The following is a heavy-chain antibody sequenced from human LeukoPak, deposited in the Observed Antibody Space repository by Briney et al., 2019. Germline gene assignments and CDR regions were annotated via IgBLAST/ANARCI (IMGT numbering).Heavy chain of an antibody. Sequence: SETLSLTCTVSGGSISSGSYLWSWIRQPVGKGLEWFGRIYTSGSTNYNPSLKSRVTISVDTSKNQFSLKLSSVTAADTAVYSCARGGGGWYLDYWGQGTLVTVSS. V-gene: IGHV4-61*02. J-gene: IGHJ4*02. D-gene: IGHD6-19*01. CDR3: ARGGGGWYLDY. CDR2: IYTSGST. CDR1: GGSISSGSYL.